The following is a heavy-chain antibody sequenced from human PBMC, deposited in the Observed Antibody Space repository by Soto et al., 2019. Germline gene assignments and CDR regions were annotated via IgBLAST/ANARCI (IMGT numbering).Heavy chain of an antibody. J-gene: IGHJ6*02. CDR3: ARDRLYSSGWYPTHYYYYYGMDV. V-gene: IGHV1-69*13. D-gene: IGHD6-19*01. CDR2: IIPIFGTA. Sequence: VASVKVSCKASGGTFSSYAISWVRQAPGQGLEWMGGIIPIFGTANYAQKFQGRVTITADESTRTAYMELSSLRAEDTAVYYCARDRLYSSGWYPTHYYYYYGMDVWGQGTTVTVSS. CDR1: GGTFSSYA.